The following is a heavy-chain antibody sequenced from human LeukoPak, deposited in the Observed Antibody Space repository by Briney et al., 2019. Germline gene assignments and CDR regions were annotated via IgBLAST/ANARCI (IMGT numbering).Heavy chain of an antibody. V-gene: IGHV1-69*04. D-gene: IGHD6-19*01. CDR1: GGTFSSYA. J-gene: IGHJ4*02. CDR2: IIPILGIA. CDR3: ASLEIAVAGIAGY. Sequence: PVKVSCKASGGTFSSYAISXXRQAPGQGLEWMGRIIPILGIANYAQKFQGRVTITADKSTSTAYMELSSLRSEDTAVYYCASLEIAVAGIAGYWGQGTLVTVSS.